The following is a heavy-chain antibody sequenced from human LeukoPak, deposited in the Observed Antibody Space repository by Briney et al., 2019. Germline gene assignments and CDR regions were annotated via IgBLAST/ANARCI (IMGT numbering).Heavy chain of an antibody. Sequence: SETLSLTCTVSGGSISSSSYYWGWLRQPPGTGLDGLGSIYYSGSTYYNPSLKSRVTISVDTSKNQFSLKLSFVPAADTAVYSCARSIVVATDYWFVPWGQGTLVTVSS. CDR3: ARSIVVATDYWFVP. V-gene: IGHV4-39*01. CDR1: GGSISSSSYY. D-gene: IGHD2-2*01. J-gene: IGHJ5*02. CDR2: IYYSGST.